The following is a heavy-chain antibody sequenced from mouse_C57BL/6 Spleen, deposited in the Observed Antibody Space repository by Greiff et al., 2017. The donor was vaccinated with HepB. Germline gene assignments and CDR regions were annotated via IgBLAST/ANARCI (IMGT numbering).Heavy chain of an antibody. CDR3: ASLSYYSNLPWFAY. Sequence: VQLQQPGAELVRPGSSVKLSCKASGYTFTSYWMDWVKQRPGQGLEWIGNIYPSDSETHYNQKFKDKATLTVDKSSSTAYMQLSSLTSEDSAVYYCASLSYYSNLPWFAYWGQGTLVTVSA. V-gene: IGHV1-61*01. CDR1: GYTFTSYW. D-gene: IGHD2-5*01. J-gene: IGHJ3*01. CDR2: IYPSDSET.